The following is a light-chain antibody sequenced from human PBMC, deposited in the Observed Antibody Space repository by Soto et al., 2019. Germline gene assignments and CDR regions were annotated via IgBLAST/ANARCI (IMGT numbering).Light chain of an antibody. Sequence: DLPMTQSPSSLSASVGDRVTITCRASQSISYYLNWYQQKPGKAPKLLIYGASSLQGGVPSRFSGSGSGTDFTLTISSLQPEDFATYYCQQSYTTPITFGQGTRLEIK. J-gene: IGKJ5*01. CDR2: GAS. V-gene: IGKV1-39*01. CDR1: QSISYY. CDR3: QQSYTTPIT.